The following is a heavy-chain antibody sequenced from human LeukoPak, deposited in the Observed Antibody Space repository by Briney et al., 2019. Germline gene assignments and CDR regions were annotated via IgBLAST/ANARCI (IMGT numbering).Heavy chain of an antibody. CDR2: ISTTGSTT. J-gene: IGHJ4*02. D-gene: IGHD4-11*01. V-gene: IGHV3-11*01. CDR3: AADYHNYIFHY. Sequence: GGSLRLSCAASGFTFSDYYMSGIRQAPGEGLEWVSYISTTGSTTYYPDSLKGRFTISRDNAKTSLFLQMNSLRAEDTAVYYCAADYHNYIFHYWGQGTLVTVSS. CDR1: GFTFSDYY.